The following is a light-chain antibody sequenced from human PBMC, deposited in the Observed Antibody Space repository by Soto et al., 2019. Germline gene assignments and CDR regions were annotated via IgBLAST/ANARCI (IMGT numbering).Light chain of an antibody. V-gene: IGKV3-15*01. Sequence: EIVMTQSPATLSVSPGERATLSCRASQSVSSNLAWYQQKPGQGPRLLIYDTSGRATGIPARFSGSGSGTEFTLTISSLQSEDFAVYYCHQYDRWPPTFGQGTKVEIK. CDR1: QSVSSN. CDR2: DTS. CDR3: HQYDRWPPT. J-gene: IGKJ1*01.